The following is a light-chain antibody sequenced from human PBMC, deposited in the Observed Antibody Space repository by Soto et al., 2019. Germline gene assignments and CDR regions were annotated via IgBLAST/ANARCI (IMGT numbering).Light chain of an antibody. CDR1: SSDVGGYNY. Sequence: QSVLTQPASVSGSPGQSITISCTGTSSDVGGYNYVSWYQQHPGKAPKLMIYDVSNRPSGVSNRFSGSKSGNTASLTISGLQAEDEADYYCSSYTSSRTLAVFGGGTKLTVL. V-gene: IGLV2-14*01. CDR2: DVS. J-gene: IGLJ2*01. CDR3: SSYTSSRTLAV.